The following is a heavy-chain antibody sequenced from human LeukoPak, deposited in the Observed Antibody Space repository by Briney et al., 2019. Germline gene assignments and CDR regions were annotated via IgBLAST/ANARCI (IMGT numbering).Heavy chain of an antibody. D-gene: IGHD3-10*01. J-gene: IGHJ6*02. CDR1: GFTFSSDS. CDR2: ISSSSSYI. V-gene: IGHV3-21*01. CDR3: ARDIMARGFGELYYYYGMDV. Sequence: GGTLRLSSAASGFTFSSDSMNWVRPAPGKGLEWVSSISSSSSYIYYAVSVKGRFTISRDNDKNSLYLQMNSRRPEDTAVYYCARDIMARGFGELYYYYGMDVWGQGTTVTVSS.